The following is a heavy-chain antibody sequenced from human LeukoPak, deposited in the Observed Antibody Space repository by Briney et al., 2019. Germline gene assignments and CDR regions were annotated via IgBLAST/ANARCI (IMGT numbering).Heavy chain of an antibody. CDR2: ISDSGGST. V-gene: IGHV3-23*01. CDR3: AKEVLWSLGPHFDY. CDR1: GLTFSSYA. Sequence: GGSLRLSCAASGLTFSSYAMSWVRQAPGKGLEWVSAISDSGGSTYYADSVKGRFTISRDNSKNTLYLQMNSLRAEDTAVYYCAKEVLWSLGPHFDYWGQGTLVTVSS. D-gene: IGHD3-10*01. J-gene: IGHJ4*02.